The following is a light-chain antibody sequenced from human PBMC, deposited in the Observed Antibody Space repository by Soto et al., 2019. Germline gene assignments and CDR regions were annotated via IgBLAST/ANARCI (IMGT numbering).Light chain of an antibody. V-gene: IGKV3-20*01. CDR2: GAS. CDR1: QSPSSNS. CDR3: QQYGSSPGT. Sequence: EIVLTQSPGTLSSSPGERATLSCWASQSPSSNSLAWYQQKPGQAPRLLIYGASSRATGIPDRFRGSGSGTDFTLTISRLEPEDFAVYYCQQYGSSPGTFGQGTKVEIK. J-gene: IGKJ1*01.